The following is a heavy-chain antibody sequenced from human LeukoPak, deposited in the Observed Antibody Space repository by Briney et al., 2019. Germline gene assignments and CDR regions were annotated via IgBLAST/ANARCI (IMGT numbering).Heavy chain of an antibody. D-gene: IGHD3-10*01. CDR3: ATDLMITMVRGVILDY. CDR1: GYTFTDYY. V-gene: IGHV1-69-2*01. CDR2: VDPEDGET. J-gene: IGHJ4*02. Sequence: ASVKISCKVSGYTFTDYYMHWAQQAPGKGLEWMGLVDPEDGETIYAEKFQGRVTITADTSTDTAYMELSSLRSEDTAVYYCATDLMITMVRGVILDYWGQGTLVTVSS.